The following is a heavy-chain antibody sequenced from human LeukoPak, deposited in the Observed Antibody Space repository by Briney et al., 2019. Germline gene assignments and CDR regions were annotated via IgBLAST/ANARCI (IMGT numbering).Heavy chain of an antibody. Sequence: PGGSLRLSCAASGFTFSNYWMHWVRQVPGKGLVWVSRINPGGSSTTYADSVRGRFTISRDNAKNTLYLQMDSLRAEDTGVYYCARSNQAGDYWGQGTLVTVSS. D-gene: IGHD1-14*01. CDR1: GFTFSNYW. CDR3: ARSNQAGDY. V-gene: IGHV3-74*01. CDR2: INPGGSST. J-gene: IGHJ4*02.